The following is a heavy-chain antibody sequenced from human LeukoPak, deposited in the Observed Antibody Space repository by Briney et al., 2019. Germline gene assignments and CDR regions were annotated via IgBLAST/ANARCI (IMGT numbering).Heavy chain of an antibody. CDR2: IYPGDSDT. D-gene: IGHD2-2*01. CDR3: ARQAIRVEPAAETRYNWFDP. V-gene: IGHV5-51*01. CDR1: GYSFTSYW. Sequence: GESLKISCKGSGYSFTSYWNGWVRQMPGKGLEWMGIIYPGDSDTRYSPSFQGQVTISADKSISTAYLQWSSLKASDTAMYYCARQAIRVEPAAETRYNWFDPWGQGTLVTVSS. J-gene: IGHJ5*02.